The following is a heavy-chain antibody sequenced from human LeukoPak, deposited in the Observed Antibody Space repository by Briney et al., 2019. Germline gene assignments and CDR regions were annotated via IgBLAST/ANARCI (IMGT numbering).Heavy chain of an antibody. CDR3: AREDYYGSGSYYLPRSFDY. V-gene: IGHV3-21*01. D-gene: IGHD3-10*01. Sequence: GGSLRLSCAASGFTFSSYSMNWVRQAPGKGLEWVSSISSRSSYIYYADSVKGRFTISRDNAKNSLYLQMNSLRAEDTAVYYCAREDYYGSGSYYLPRSFDYWGQGTLVTVSS. J-gene: IGHJ4*02. CDR2: ISSRSSYI. CDR1: GFTFSSYS.